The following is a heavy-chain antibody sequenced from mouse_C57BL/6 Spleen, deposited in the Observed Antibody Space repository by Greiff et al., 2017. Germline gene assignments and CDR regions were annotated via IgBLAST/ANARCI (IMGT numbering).Heavy chain of an antibody. J-gene: IGHJ2*01. V-gene: IGHV1-50*01. CDR2: IDPSDSYT. CDR3: ANCYGSRGGY. D-gene: IGHD1-1*01. Sequence: QVQLQQPGAELVKPGASVKLSCKASGYTFTSYWMQWVKQRPGQGLEWIGEIDPSDSYTNYSQKFKGKATLTVDTSSSTAYMQLSSLTSEDSAVYYCANCYGSRGGYWGQGTTLTVSS. CDR1: GYTFTSYW.